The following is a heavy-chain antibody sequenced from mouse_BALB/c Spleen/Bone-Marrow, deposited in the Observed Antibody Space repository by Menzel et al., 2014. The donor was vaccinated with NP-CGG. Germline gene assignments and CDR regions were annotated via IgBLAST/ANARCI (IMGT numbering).Heavy chain of an antibody. CDR3: ARDYYSSSDY. D-gene: IGHD1-1*01. CDR1: GFTFSSYG. J-gene: IGHJ2*01. V-gene: IGHV5-6-3*01. CDR2: INSNGGST. Sequence: EVQLQQSGGGLVQPGGSLKLSCAASGFTFSSYGMSWVRQTPDKRLELVATINSNGGSTYYPDSVKGRFTISRDNAKNTLYLQMSSLKSEDTAMYYCARDYYSSSDYWGQGTTLTVSS.